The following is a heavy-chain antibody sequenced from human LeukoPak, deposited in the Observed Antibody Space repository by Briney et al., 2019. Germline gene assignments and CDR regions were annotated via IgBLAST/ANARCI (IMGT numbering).Heavy chain of an antibody. V-gene: IGHV4-4*07. D-gene: IGHD5-12*01. CDR3: ARDRGDIVALGFDP. Sequence: SETLSLTCTVSGGSISSYYWSWIRQPAGKGLEWIVRIYTSGSTNYNPSLKSRVTMSVDTSKNQFSLKLSSVTAADTAVYYCARDRGDIVALGFDPWGQGTLVTVSS. CDR1: GGSISSYY. J-gene: IGHJ5*02. CDR2: IYTSGST.